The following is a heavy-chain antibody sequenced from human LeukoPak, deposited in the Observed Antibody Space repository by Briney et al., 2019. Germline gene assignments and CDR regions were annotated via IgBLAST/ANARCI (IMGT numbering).Heavy chain of an antibody. CDR1: VYSFIVYH. CDR3: ARVWQLMAEYRD. J-gene: IGHJ1*01. D-gene: IGHD4-23*01. V-gene: IGHV1-2*02. CDR2: INPSSGET. Sequence: ASVTVSFTSSVYSFIVYHMHWVGQAPGQGLEWMGWINPSSGETQYAQKFQGRVTMTRDTSIRTAYVELKSLGFDETAVYYCARVWQLMAEYRDWGEGTLVT.